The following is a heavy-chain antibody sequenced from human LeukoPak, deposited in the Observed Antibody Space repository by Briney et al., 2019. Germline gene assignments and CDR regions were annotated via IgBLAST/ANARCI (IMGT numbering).Heavy chain of an antibody. CDR2: IKEDGSEI. CDR3: ARDRGYSSFDY. D-gene: IGHD4-23*01. Sequence: GGSLRLSCEASAFSFSSYWMSWVRQAPGKGLEWVANIKEDGSEINYVDSVKGRFTISRDNAKNSLFLQMNSLRVEDTAVYYCARDRGYSSFDYWGQGTLVTVSS. V-gene: IGHV3-7*01. CDR1: AFSFSSYW. J-gene: IGHJ4*02.